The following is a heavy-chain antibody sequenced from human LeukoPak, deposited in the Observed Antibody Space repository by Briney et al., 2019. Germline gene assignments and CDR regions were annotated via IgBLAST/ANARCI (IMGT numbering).Heavy chain of an antibody. D-gene: IGHD4-17*01. J-gene: IGHJ6*03. V-gene: IGHV1-18*01. CDR1: GYTSTSYG. Sequence: ASVKVSCKASGYTSTSYGISWVRQAPGQGLEWMGWISAYNGNTNYAQKLQGRVTMTTDTSTSTAYMELRSLRSDDTAVYYCARAGPVYGDYGVYYYYYMDVRGKGTTVTVSS. CDR3: ARAGPVYGDYGVYYYYYMDV. CDR2: ISAYNGNT.